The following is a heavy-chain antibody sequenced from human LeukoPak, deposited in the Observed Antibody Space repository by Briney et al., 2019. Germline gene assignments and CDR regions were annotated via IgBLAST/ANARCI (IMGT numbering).Heavy chain of an antibody. J-gene: IGHJ4*02. CDR2: ISGSGGST. CDR3: AKAPVTSCRGAFCYPFDY. D-gene: IGHD2-15*01. V-gene: IGHV3-23*01. CDR1: GFTFSSYA. Sequence: GGSLRLSCAASGFTFSSYAMSWVRQAPGKGLEWVSAISGSGGSTYYADSVKGRVTISRDNSKNTLYRQMKSLRAEDTAVYYCAKAPVTSCRGAFCYPFDYWGQGTLVTVSS.